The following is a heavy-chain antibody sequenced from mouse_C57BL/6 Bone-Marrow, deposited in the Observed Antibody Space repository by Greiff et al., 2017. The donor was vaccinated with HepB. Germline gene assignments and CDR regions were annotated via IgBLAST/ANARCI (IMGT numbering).Heavy chain of an antibody. V-gene: IGHV1-55*01. D-gene: IGHD1-1*01. Sequence: VQLQQPGAELVKPGASVKMSCKASGYTFTSYWITWVKQRPGQGLEWIGDIYPGSGSTNYNEKFKSKATLTVDTSSSTAYMQLSSLTSEDSAVYYCARGLRYQAWFAYWGQGTLVTVSA. CDR1: GYTFTSYW. J-gene: IGHJ3*01. CDR2: IYPGSGST. CDR3: ARGLRYQAWFAY.